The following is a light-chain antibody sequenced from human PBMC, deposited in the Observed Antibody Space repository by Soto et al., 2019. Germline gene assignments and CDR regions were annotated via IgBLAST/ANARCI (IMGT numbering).Light chain of an antibody. J-gene: IGLJ2*01. V-gene: IGLV2-14*01. CDR1: SSDVGGYNY. CDR2: DVS. CDR3: SSYTSSSTRV. Sequence: QSVLTQPASVSGSPGQSITISCTGTSSDVGGYNYVSWYQQHPGKAPKLMIYDVSNRPSGVSNRFSGSKSGNTASLTISGXXXXXEADYYCSSYTSSSTRVFGGGTKLSVL.